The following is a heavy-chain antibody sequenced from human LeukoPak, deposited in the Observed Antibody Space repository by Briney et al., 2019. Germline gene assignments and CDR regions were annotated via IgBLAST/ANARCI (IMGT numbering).Heavy chain of an antibody. CDR1: GFTFSNFW. CDR2: IHPEGNEK. J-gene: IGHJ4*02. CDR3: ARGDDFSGDH. D-gene: IGHD1-1*01. Sequence: GGSLRLSCAVSGFTFSNFWMSWVRQAPGRGLEWVANIHPEGNEKYHVESVKGRFTISRDNAKNLLFLQMNGLRVEDTAVYYCARGDDFSGDHWGQGTLVTVST. V-gene: IGHV3-7*04.